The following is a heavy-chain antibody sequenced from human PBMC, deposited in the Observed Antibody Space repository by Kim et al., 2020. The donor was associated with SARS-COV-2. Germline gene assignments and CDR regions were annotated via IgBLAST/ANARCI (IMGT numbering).Heavy chain of an antibody. CDR1: GGSISSSSYY. CDR2: IYYSGST. CDR3: ARHNFRELGVFDY. D-gene: IGHD1-26*01. Sequence: SETLSLTCTVSGGSISSSSYYWGWIRQPPGKGLEWIGSIYYSGSTYYNPSLKSRVTISVDTSKNQFSLKLSSVTAADTAVYYCARHNFRELGVFDYWCQGTLVTVSS. V-gene: IGHV4-39*01. J-gene: IGHJ4*02.